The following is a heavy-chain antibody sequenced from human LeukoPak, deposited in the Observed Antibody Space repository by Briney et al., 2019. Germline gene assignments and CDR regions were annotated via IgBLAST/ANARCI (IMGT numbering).Heavy chain of an antibody. Sequence: PSETLSLTCTVSGDSINSYYWGWIRQPPGKGLDWIGYIFYSGTTNYSPSFKSRVTLSIDTSKNQFSLKLTSVTAADTAVYYCARGTSTGFDLWGQGTLVTVSS. D-gene: IGHD2-2*01. CDR3: ARGTSTGFDL. J-gene: IGHJ4*02. V-gene: IGHV4-59*01. CDR2: IFYSGTT. CDR1: GDSINSYY.